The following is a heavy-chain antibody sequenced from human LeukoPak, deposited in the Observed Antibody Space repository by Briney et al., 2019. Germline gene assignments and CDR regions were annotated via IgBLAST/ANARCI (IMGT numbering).Heavy chain of an antibody. V-gene: IGHV3-23*01. Sequence: GGSLRLSCAASGFTFSSYGMHWVRQAPGKGLEWVSSTVSRGTTQYADSVKGRFTVSRDTSKNTLYLQMNSLRADDTAVYYCAKCSTSAYTTGWCNRIDPWGQGTLVTVSS. J-gene: IGHJ5*02. CDR3: AKCSTSAYTTGWCNRIDP. D-gene: IGHD6-19*01. CDR2: TVSRGTT. CDR1: GFTFSSYG.